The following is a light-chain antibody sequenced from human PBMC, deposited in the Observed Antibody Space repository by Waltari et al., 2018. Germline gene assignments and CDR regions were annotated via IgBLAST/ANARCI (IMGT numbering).Light chain of an antibody. CDR1: QSLLISNGNNF. V-gene: IGKV2-28*01. Sequence: DIAMTQSPLSLPVTPGEPASISCKSSQSLLISNGNNFLDWYLQRPGQSPQLLIYMGSNRASGVPDRFSGSGSGTDFTLNISRVEAEDVGIYYCMQGLQIPLTFGGGTKVEIK. CDR3: MQGLQIPLT. CDR2: MGS. J-gene: IGKJ4*01.